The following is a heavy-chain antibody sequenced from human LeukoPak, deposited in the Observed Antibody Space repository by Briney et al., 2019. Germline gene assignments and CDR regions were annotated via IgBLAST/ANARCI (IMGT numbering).Heavy chain of an antibody. D-gene: IGHD3/OR15-3a*01. Sequence: AQSLTLSCAASGFTFSSYSMNWVRQPPGAGMGWDSSISSSSSYIYCADSVKGRFTISRDNAKNSLYLEMNSLRAEDAAVYYCERNARGVGLDYYMDAWGKGTTVTVSS. CDR1: GFTFSSYS. CDR3: ERNARGVGLDYYMDA. V-gene: IGHV3-21*01. CDR2: ISSSSSYI. J-gene: IGHJ6*03.